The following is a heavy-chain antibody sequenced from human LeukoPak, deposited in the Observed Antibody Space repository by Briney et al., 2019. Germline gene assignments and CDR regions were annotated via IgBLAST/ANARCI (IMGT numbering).Heavy chain of an antibody. V-gene: IGHV1-2*02. Sequence: ASVKVSCKASGYTFTGYYMHWVRQAPGQGLEWMGWINPNSGGTNYAQKFQGRVTMTRDTSISTAYMELSRLRSDDTAVYYCAYSSSSLGAFDIWGQGTMVTVSS. CDR3: AYSSSSLGAFDI. D-gene: IGHD6-6*01. CDR2: INPNSGGT. J-gene: IGHJ3*02. CDR1: GYTFTGYY.